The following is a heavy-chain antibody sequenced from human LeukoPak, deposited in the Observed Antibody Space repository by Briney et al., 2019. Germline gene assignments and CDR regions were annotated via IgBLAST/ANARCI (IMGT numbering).Heavy chain of an antibody. J-gene: IGHJ4*02. Sequence: GGSLRPSCAASGFTFSSYGMHWVRQAPGKGLEWVAVISYDGSNKDYADSVKGRFTISRDNSKNSLYLQMNSLRAEDTAVYYCARGRYDDSVDYWGQGTLVTVSS. CDR2: ISYDGSNK. CDR3: ARGRYDDSVDY. V-gene: IGHV3-30*03. CDR1: GFTFSSYG. D-gene: IGHD2-2*01.